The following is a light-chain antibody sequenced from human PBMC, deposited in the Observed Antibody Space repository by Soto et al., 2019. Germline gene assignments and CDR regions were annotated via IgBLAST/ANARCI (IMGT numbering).Light chain of an antibody. CDR1: QSFSSNY. CDR3: QHYGSSAVT. Sequence: EIVLAQSPGTLSLSPGERATLSCKAGQSFSSNYLAWYQQRPGQAPRLLIYGASSRATGIPDRFSGSGSGTDFTLTITRLEPEDFAMYYCQHYGSSAVTFGQGTRLEI. V-gene: IGKV3-20*01. J-gene: IGKJ5*01. CDR2: GAS.